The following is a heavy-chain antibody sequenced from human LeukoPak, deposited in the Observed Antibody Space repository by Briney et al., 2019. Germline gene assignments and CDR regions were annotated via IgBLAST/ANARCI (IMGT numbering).Heavy chain of an antibody. CDR3: ATRQLGGYYFDY. Sequence: SVKVSCKASGGTFSSYAISWVRQAPGQGLEWMGGIIPIFGTANYAQKFQGRVTITADESTSTAYMELSRLRSEDTAVYYCATRQLGGYYFDYWGQGTLVTVSS. CDR2: IIPIFGTA. V-gene: IGHV1-69*13. CDR1: GGTFSSYA. J-gene: IGHJ4*02. D-gene: IGHD1-1*01.